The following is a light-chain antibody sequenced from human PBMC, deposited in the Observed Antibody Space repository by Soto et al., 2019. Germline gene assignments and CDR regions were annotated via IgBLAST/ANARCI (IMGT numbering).Light chain of an antibody. CDR3: QQYNNWPMIT. V-gene: IGKV3-15*01. J-gene: IGKJ5*01. Sequence: EIVLTQSPATLSLSPGERATLSCGASQSISSNLAWYQQKPGQAPRLLIYGASIRATGIPARFSGSGSGTAFTLTISSLKSEDFALYYCQQYNNWPMITFGQGTRLEIK. CDR2: GAS. CDR1: QSISSN.